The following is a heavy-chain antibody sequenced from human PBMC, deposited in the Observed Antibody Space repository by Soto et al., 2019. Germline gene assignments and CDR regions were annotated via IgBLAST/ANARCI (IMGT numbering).Heavy chain of an antibody. Sequence: ESGGGLVQPGGSLRLSCAASGFTFSSYSMNWVRQAPGKGLEWVSYISSSSSTIYYADSVKGRFTISRDNAKNSLYLQMNSLRDEDTAVYYCARSGRITIFGVVKSLLYNWFDPWGQGTLVTVSS. J-gene: IGHJ5*02. V-gene: IGHV3-48*02. CDR2: ISSSSSTI. D-gene: IGHD3-3*01. CDR1: GFTFSSYS. CDR3: ARSGRITIFGVVKSLLYNWFDP.